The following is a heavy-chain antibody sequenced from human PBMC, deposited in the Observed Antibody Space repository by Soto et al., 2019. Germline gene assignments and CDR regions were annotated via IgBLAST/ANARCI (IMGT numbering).Heavy chain of an antibody. J-gene: IGHJ5*02. D-gene: IGHD3-22*01. Sequence: GCSLRLSCAASGFTFSSYDMNCVLQAPGKGLEWVSYISSSGSIVYYADSVKGRFTISRDNAKNSLYLQMNSLRAEDTTVYSCAREVLYYYDSSCYPHWFDPWGQGTLVTFSS. V-gene: IGHV3-48*03. CDR2: ISSSGSIV. CDR3: AREVLYYYDSSCYPHWFDP. CDR1: GFTFSSYD.